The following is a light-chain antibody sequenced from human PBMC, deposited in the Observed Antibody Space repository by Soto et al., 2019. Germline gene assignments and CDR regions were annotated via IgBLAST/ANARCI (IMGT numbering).Light chain of an antibody. CDR3: QQYDSPPFA. CDR2: GAS. J-gene: IGKJ3*01. CDR1: QSVSRSY. Sequence: EIVLTQSPGTLSLSPGERATLSCRASQSVSRSYLAWYQQKPGQAPRLLIYGASSRATGIPDRFSGSGSGTDFTLTIRRLEPEDFAVYYCQQYDSPPFAFGPGTKVDVK. V-gene: IGKV3-20*01.